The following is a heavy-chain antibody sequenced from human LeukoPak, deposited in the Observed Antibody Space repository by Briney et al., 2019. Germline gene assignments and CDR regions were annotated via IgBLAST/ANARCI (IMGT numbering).Heavy chain of an antibody. CDR1: GFTFSSYW. CDR2: INSYGCST. Sequence: GVSLRLSCAACGFTFSSYWMLWVRQAPGKGLVGVSRINSYGCSTIYAHSVKGLLTISRDNAKNTLYLQMNNLRADDTAVYYCARSLAVAGTGGFDPWGQGTLVTVSS. J-gene: IGHJ5*02. V-gene: IGHV3-74*01. D-gene: IGHD6-19*01. CDR3: ARSLAVAGTGGFDP.